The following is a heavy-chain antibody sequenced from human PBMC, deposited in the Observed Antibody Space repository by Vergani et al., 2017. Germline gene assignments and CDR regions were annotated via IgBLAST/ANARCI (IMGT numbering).Heavy chain of an antibody. J-gene: IGHJ3*02. Sequence: EVQLLESGGDLVQPGGSLRLSCAASGFTFIMHAMSWVRQAPGQGLEWVSTLSASVRRTHYADSVKGRFTISRDISKNTLFLHMNSLRPEDTAVYYCAKVGRSEVAGTFGAFDIWGQGTMVTVSS. CDR3: AKVGRSEVAGTFGAFDI. V-gene: IGHV3-23*01. CDR1: GFTFIMHA. D-gene: IGHD6-19*01. CDR2: LSASVRRT.